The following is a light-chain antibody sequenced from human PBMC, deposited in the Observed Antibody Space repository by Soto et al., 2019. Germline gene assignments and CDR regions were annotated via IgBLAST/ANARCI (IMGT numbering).Light chain of an antibody. J-gene: IGLJ1*01. CDR2: EVS. CDR1: SSDVGGYNY. Sequence: QSVLAQPASVSGSPGQSITISCTGTSSDVGGYNYVSWYQQHPGKAPKLMIYEVSNRPSGISNRFSGSKSGNTASLTISGLQADDEADYYCSSYTSSSIRVFGTGTKVTVL. V-gene: IGLV2-14*01. CDR3: SSYTSSSIRV.